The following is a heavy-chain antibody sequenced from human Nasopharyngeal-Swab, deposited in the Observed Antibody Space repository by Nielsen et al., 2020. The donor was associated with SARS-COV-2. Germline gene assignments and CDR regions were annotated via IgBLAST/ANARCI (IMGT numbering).Heavy chain of an antibody. V-gene: IGHV3-13*04. CDR3: ARGVRSDMITFGGVIAISPFDY. Sequence: GESLKLSCAASGFTFSSYDMHWVRQATGKGLEWVSAIGTAGDTYYQGSVKGRFNSSRENAKNSLYLQMNSLRAGDTAVYYCARGVRSDMITFGGVIAISPFDYWGQGTLVTVSS. CDR2: IGTAGDT. D-gene: IGHD3-16*02. CDR1: GFTFSSYD. J-gene: IGHJ4*02.